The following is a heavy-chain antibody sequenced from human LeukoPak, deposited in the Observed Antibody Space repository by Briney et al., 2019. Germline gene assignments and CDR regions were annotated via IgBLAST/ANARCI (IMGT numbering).Heavy chain of an antibody. V-gene: IGHV4-59*01. D-gene: IGHD3-22*01. Sequence: PSETLSLTCTVSGGSISSYYWSWIRQPPGKGLEWIGYIYYSGSTNYNPSLKSRVTISVDTSKNQFSLKLSSVTAADTAVYYCARGYRRYYDSSGYYPNWFDPWGQGTLVTVSS. J-gene: IGHJ5*02. CDR1: GGSISSYY. CDR2: IYYSGST. CDR3: ARGYRRYYDSSGYYPNWFDP.